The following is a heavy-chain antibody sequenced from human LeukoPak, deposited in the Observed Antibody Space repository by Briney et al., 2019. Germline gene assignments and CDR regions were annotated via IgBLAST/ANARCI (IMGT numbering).Heavy chain of an antibody. CDR2: IKSDGITT. CDR1: GFTFTNYW. V-gene: IGHV3-74*01. D-gene: IGHD3-3*01. CDR3: ARGMFHGYCTDS. J-gene: IGHJ4*02. Sequence: GGSLRLSCAASGFTFTNYWIHWVRQAPGKGLMWVSRIKSDGITTNYADSVKGRFTISRDNAKNTVYLQMSSLRAEDTAVYFCARGMFHGYCTDSWGKGT.